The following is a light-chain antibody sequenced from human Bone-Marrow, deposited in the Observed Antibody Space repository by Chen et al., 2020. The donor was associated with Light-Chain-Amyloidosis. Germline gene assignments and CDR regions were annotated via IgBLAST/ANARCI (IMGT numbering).Light chain of an antibody. CDR1: SGSIATNY. CDR3: QSYQGSSQGV. Sequence: NFMLSQPHPGSESPGKTVIISSTRSSGSIATNYVQWYQQRPGSSPTTVIYEDDHRPSVVPDRFSGSIDRSSNSASLTISGLKTEDEADYYCQSYQGSSQGVFGGGTKLTVL. J-gene: IGLJ3*02. V-gene: IGLV6-57*01. CDR2: EDD.